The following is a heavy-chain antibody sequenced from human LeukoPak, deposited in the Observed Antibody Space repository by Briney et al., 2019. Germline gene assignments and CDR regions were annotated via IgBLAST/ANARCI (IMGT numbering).Heavy chain of an antibody. Sequence: SVKVASNVATHTFAGYNMHCERHVRGQGLEWMGWINPNSGDTNYAQNFQGRVTMTRDTSISTAYMELNRLRSDDTAVYYCAIVGEALDYWGQGTLVTVSS. V-gene: IGHV1-2*02. CDR2: INPNSGDT. CDR1: THTFAGYN. CDR3: AIVGEALDY. J-gene: IGHJ4*02. D-gene: IGHD4-17*01.